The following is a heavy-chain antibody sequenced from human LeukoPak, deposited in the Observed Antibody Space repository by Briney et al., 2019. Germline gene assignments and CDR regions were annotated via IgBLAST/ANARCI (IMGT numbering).Heavy chain of an antibody. Sequence: SETLSLTCTVSGGSISSYYWSWIRQPPGKGLEWIGYIYYSGSTYYNPSLKSRVTISVDTSKNQFSLKLSSVTAADTAVYYCARGITFGGVIGNGYYFDYWGQGTLVTVSS. CDR2: IYYSGST. J-gene: IGHJ4*02. D-gene: IGHD3-16*02. CDR3: ARGITFGGVIGNGYYFDY. CDR1: GGSISSYY. V-gene: IGHV4-59*12.